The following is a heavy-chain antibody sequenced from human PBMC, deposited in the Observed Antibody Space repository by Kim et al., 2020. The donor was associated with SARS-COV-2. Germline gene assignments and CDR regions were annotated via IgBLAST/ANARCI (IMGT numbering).Heavy chain of an antibody. V-gene: IGHV1-69*04. CDR1: RGTSGSYA. CDR3: AQSRDDFRRTLYMDV. J-gene: IGHJ6*03. Sequence: SVKVSCKASRGTSGSYAIIWVRQAPGQGLEWMGRIIPLLGIATYAQESQGRVTITADKSTSTAYMELSSLSSEDTAVYYCAQSRDDFRRTLYMDVWGKG. D-gene: IGHD3-3*01. CDR2: IIPLLGIA.